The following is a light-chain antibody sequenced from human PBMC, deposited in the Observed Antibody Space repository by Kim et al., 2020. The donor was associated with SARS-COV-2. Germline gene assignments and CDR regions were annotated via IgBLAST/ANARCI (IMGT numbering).Light chain of an antibody. J-gene: IGLJ1*01. CDR2: DVS. CDR1: SSDVGGYNY. V-gene: IGLV2-14*03. CDR3: SSYTSSSTNV. Sequence: GQSITISCTGTSSDVGGYNYVSWYQQHPGKAPKLMIYDVSSRPSGVSSRFSGSKSGNTASLTISGLQAEDEADYYCSSYTSSSTNVFGTGTKVTVL.